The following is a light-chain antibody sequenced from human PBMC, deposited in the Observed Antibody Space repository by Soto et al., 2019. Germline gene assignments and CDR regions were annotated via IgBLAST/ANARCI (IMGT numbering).Light chain of an antibody. V-gene: IGLV2-14*01. J-gene: IGLJ1*01. CDR1: NSDVGGYNY. Sequence: QSVLAQPASVSGSPGQSITISCTGTNSDVGGYNYVSWYQQHPGKAPELMIYEVSHRPSGVSNRFSGSKSDNTASLTISGLQAEDEADYYCSSYTSISTLYDFGTGTKVTVL. CDR3: SSYTSISTLYD. CDR2: EVS.